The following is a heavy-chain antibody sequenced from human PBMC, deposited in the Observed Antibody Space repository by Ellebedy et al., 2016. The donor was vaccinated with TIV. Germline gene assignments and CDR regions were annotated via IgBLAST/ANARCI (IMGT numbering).Heavy chain of an antibody. J-gene: IGHJ4*02. D-gene: IGHD3-10*01. CDR3: ARVLLNAMVRGVEPGFDY. Sequence: SETLSLXXTVSGGSISSGGYYWSWIRQPPGKGLEWIGYIYHSGSTYYNPSLKSRVTISVDRSKNQFSLKLSSVTAADTAVYYCARVLLNAMVRGVEPGFDYWGQGTLVTVSS. CDR2: IYHSGST. V-gene: IGHV4-30-2*01. CDR1: GGSISSGGYY.